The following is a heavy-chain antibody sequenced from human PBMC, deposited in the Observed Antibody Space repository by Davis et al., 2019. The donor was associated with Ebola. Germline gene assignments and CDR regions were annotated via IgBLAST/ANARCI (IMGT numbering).Heavy chain of an antibody. CDR1: GFTFSSYA. CDR3: ARARSGDFWSGYQLLWYGMDV. V-gene: IGHV3-30-3*01. J-gene: IGHJ6*02. D-gene: IGHD3-3*01. Sequence: GGSLRLSCAASGFTFSSYAMHWVRQAPGKGLEWVAVISYDGSNKYCADSVKGRFTISRDNSKNTLYLQMNSLRAEDTAVYYCARARSGDFWSGYQLLWYGMDVWGQGTTVTVSS. CDR2: ISYDGSNK.